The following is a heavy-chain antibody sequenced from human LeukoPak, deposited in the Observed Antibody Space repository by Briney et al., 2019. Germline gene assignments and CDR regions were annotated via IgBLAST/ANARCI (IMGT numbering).Heavy chain of an antibody. CDR2: INPSGGST. CDR1: GYTFTSYY. Sequence: ASVKVSCKASGYTFTSYYMHWVRQAPGGGLEWMGIINPSGGSTSYAQKFQGRVTMTRDMSTSTVYMELSRLRSDDTAVYYCARPSIVGAPLRPYYFDYWGQGTLVTVSS. J-gene: IGHJ4*02. D-gene: IGHD1-26*01. V-gene: IGHV1-46*01. CDR3: ARPSIVGAPLRPYYFDY.